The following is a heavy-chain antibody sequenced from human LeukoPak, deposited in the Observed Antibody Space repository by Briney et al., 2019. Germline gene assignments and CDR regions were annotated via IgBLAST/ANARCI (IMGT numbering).Heavy chain of an antibody. D-gene: IGHD3-16*01. Sequence: SVKVSCKASGGTFSSYAISWVRQAPGQGLEWMGGIIPIFGTANYAQKFQSRVTITADKSTSTAYMELSSLRSEDTAVYYCARDHDYERAYYMDVWGKGTTVTVSS. V-gene: IGHV1-69*06. CDR1: GGTFSSYA. J-gene: IGHJ6*03. CDR3: ARDHDYERAYYMDV. CDR2: IIPIFGTA.